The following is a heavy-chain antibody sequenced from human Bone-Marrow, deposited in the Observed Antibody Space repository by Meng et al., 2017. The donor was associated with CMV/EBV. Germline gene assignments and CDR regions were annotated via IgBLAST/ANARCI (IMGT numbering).Heavy chain of an antibody. D-gene: IGHD3-10*01. CDR1: GYTFRTYY. V-gene: IGHV1-46*01. CDR3: TRAGRGVPGDFDY. J-gene: IGHJ4*02. CDR2: INPTGGKT. Sequence: ASVKVSCKTSGYTFRTYYIHWVRQVSGQGLEWMGIINPTGGKTRYSQKFQDRIIMTTDTSTSTVYMELSRLRSEDTALYYCTRAGRGVPGDFDYWGQGTLVTVPQ.